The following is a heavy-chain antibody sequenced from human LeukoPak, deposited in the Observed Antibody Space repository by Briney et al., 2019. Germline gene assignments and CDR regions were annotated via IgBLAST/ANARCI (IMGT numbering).Heavy chain of an antibody. D-gene: IGHD6-19*01. CDR2: IWHDDINK. V-gene: IGHV3-33*01. CDR1: GFIFSDFG. J-gene: IGHJ4*02. CDR3: ARGPPRTAVAGTLYYFDY. Sequence: GGSLRLSCAASGFIFSDFGMHWVRQAPGKGLEWVAVIWHDDINKYYGDSVKGRFTISRDNSKKTLNLQMNSLRAEDTAVYYCARGPPRTAVAGTLYYFDYWGQGTLVTVSS.